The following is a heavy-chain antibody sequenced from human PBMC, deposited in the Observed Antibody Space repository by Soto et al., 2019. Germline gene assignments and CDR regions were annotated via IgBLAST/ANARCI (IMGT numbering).Heavy chain of an antibody. Sequence: EVQLLESGGGLVQPGGSLRLSCAASGFAFSPNAMDWVRQAPGRGLGWVSSIEGSKTIYADSVTGRFTISRDIAKNTLYLQMNSLRAEDTAIYYCAKYLLGYGCDHWGQGTLVTVS. CDR3: AKYLLGYGCDH. D-gene: IGHD5-18*01. CDR1: GFAFSPNA. J-gene: IGHJ4*02. CDR2: IEGSKT. V-gene: IGHV3-23*01.